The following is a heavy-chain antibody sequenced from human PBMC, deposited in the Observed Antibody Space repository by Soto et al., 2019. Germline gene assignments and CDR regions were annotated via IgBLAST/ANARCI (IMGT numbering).Heavy chain of an antibody. J-gene: IGHJ5*02. V-gene: IGHV3-23*01. D-gene: IGHD4-4*01. CDR3: AKKRTEGVTPQKRRNIFDP. CDR2: ISGSGGST. Sequence: GGSLRLSCAASGFTFSSYAMSWVRQAPGKGLEWVSAISGSGGSTYYADSVKGRFTISRDNSKNTLYLQMNSLRAEDTAVYYCAKKRTEGVTPQKRRNIFDPWGQGTLVTVSS. CDR1: GFTFSSYA.